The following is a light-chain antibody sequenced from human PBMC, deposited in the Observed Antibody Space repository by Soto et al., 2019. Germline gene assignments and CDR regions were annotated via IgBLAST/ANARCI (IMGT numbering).Light chain of an antibody. CDR1: QSISYW. CDR3: QQNNNYWT. V-gene: IGKV1-5*03. J-gene: IGKJ1*01. CDR2: KAS. Sequence: DIQMTQSPSTLSASVGDRVTITCRASQSISYWLAWYQQKPGKAPNLLIYKASSLESGVPSRFSDSGSRTEYTLTISSLQPDDFATYYCQQNNNYWTFGQGTKVEIK.